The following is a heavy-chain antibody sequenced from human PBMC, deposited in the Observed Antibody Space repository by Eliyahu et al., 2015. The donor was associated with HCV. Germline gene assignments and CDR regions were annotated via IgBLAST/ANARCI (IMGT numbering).Heavy chain of an antibody. CDR2: ISRGSGSI. D-gene: IGHD2-21*01. Sequence: EVQLVESGGGLVQPGGSLRLSCVASGFTLSGHIMNWVRQAPGKGLXWVSHISRGSGSIDYADSVKGRFTISRDNVQNSLYLEMNSLRAEDTAVYYCARDIAGAYGMDVWGQGTTVTVSS. CDR1: GFTLSGHI. CDR3: ARDIAGAYGMDV. V-gene: IGHV3-21*02. J-gene: IGHJ6*02.